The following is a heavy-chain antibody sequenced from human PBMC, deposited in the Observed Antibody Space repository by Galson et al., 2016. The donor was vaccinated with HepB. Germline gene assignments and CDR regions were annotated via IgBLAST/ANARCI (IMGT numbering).Heavy chain of an antibody. CDR1: GFTFSRSV. J-gene: IGHJ6*02. V-gene: IGHV1-58*01. CDR3: AAERRYSDSSGEGEVETMDV. D-gene: IGHD3-22*01. Sequence: SVKVSCKASGFTFSRSVVQWVRQARGQRLEWIGWILVASGNTNYAQKFQERVTITRDMSTNTADMELSSLRSEDTAVYYCAAERRYSDSSGEGEVETMDVWGQGTTVTVSS. CDR2: ILVASGNT.